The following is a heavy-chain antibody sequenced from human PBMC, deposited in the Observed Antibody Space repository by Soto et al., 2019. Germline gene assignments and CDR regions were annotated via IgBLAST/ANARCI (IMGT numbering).Heavy chain of an antibody. CDR1: GFTFSSYG. CDR3: ARSLLWFGEPDAFDI. V-gene: IGHV3-33*01. Sequence: GGSLRLSCAASGFTFSSYGMHWVRQAPGKGLEWVAVIWYDGSNKYYSDSVKGRFTISRDNSKNTLYIQMNSLRAEDTAVYYCARSLLWFGEPDAFDIWGQGTMVTVSS. CDR2: IWYDGSNK. J-gene: IGHJ3*02. D-gene: IGHD3-10*01.